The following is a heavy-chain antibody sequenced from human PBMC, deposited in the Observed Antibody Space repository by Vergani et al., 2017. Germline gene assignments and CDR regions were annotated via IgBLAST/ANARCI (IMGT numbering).Heavy chain of an antibody. V-gene: IGHV4-34*01. CDR3: AKVKTKTNGDLYYYYYMDV. CDR1: GGSFTSYH. CDR2: IDHTGRP. D-gene: IGHD1/OR15-1a*01. J-gene: IGHJ6*03. Sequence: QVQLQQWGGGLLKPSETLSLTCVVNGGSFTSYHWTWIRQSPGEGLEWVGDIDHTGRPDYNPSLKSRLTISVDKSRNQFSLTLNSVTATDTAIYFCAKVKTKTNGDLYYYYYMDVWGQGTAVTVS.